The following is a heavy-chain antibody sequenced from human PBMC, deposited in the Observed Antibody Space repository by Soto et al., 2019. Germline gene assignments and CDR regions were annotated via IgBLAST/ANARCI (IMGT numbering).Heavy chain of an antibody. D-gene: IGHD3-22*01. J-gene: IGHJ4*02. CDR1: GYTFTSYY. V-gene: IGHV1-46*01. Sequence: ASVKVSCKASGYTFTSYYMLWVRQAPGQGLEWMGIINPSGGSTSYAQKFQGRVTMTRDTSTSTVYMELSSLRSEDTAVYYCARDSLHYYDSSGYFGYWGQGTLVTVSS. CDR3: ARDSLHYYDSSGYFGY. CDR2: INPSGGST.